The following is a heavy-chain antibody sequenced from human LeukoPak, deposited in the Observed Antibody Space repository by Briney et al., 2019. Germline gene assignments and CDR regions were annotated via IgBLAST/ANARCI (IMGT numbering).Heavy chain of an antibody. CDR2: MYLSGTT. CDR3: AGLVGRYSSGLYYYYFDY. D-gene: IGHD3-22*01. CDR1: GGSFSGYY. V-gene: IGHV4-34*01. J-gene: IGHJ4*02. Sequence: PSETLSLTCALYGGSFSGYYWSWLRQPPGKGLEWIGEMYLSGTTHSNPSVKSRVTISIDKSKNQFFLNLSSVTAADTAVYYCAGLVGRYSSGLYYYYFDYWGQGTLVTVSS.